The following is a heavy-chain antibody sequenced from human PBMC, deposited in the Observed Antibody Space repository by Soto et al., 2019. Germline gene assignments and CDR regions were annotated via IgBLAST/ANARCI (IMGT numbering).Heavy chain of an antibody. CDR2: ISWNSGSI. Sequence: GGSLRLSXAASGFTFDDYAMHWVRQAPGKGLEWVSGISWNSGSIGYADSVKGRFTISRDNAKNSLYLQMNSLRAEDTALYYCAKDIGTGDSSGYYYYGMDVWGQGTTVTVSS. V-gene: IGHV3-9*01. CDR3: AKDIGTGDSSGYYYYGMDV. D-gene: IGHD3-22*01. CDR1: GFTFDDYA. J-gene: IGHJ6*02.